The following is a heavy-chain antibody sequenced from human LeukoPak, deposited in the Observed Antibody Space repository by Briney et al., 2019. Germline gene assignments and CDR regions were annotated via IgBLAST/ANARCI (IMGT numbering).Heavy chain of an antibody. CDR3: AKDSHSGYSSGWSPLNWFDP. CDR2: ISGSGGST. V-gene: IGHV3-23*01. Sequence: GGSLRLSCAASGFTFSGSTMNWVRQAPGQGLEWVSAISGSGGSTYYADSVKGRFTISRDNSKNTLYLQMNSLRAEDTAVYYCAKDSHSGYSSGWSPLNWFDPWGQGTLVTVSS. CDR1: GFTFSGST. D-gene: IGHD6-19*01. J-gene: IGHJ5*02.